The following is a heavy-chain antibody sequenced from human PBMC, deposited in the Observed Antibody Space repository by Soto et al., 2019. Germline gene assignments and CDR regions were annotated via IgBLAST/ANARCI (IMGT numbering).Heavy chain of an antibody. CDR2: IIPFFGTA. CDR3: ARTAPMDAGDKYYYGF. CDR1: GGTFSTFG. Sequence: GASVKVSCKTSGGTFSTFGISWVRQAPGRGLEWMGGIIPFFGTAEYSQKFEDRITITADESTNTVYMDLRSLTSEDTAIYYCARTAPMDAGDKYYYGFWGQGALVTVSS. D-gene: IGHD3-10*01. J-gene: IGHJ4*02. V-gene: IGHV1-69*13.